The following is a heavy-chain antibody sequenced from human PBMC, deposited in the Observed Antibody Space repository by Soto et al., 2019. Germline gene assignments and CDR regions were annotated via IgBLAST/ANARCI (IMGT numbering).Heavy chain of an antibody. Sequence: EVQLVESGGGLVKPGGSLRLSCAASGFTLSNAWMSWVRQAPGKGLEWVGRIKSISDGETTDYAAPVKGRFTISRNDSKNTLYLQMNSLKIEDTAVYYCTTLERGIAIFGVVTYWGQGTLVTVSS. CDR2: IKSISDGETT. J-gene: IGHJ4*02. V-gene: IGHV3-15*01. CDR1: GFTLSNAW. CDR3: TTLERGIAIFGVVTY. D-gene: IGHD3-3*01.